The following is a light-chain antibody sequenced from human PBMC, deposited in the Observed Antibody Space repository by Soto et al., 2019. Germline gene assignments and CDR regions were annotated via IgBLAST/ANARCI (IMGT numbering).Light chain of an antibody. V-gene: IGKV1-27*01. Sequence: IHITHSPSSLSASVPYRVTITFLSSLTNKNYLAWYQQKPGQTPNLLIYAASTLQSGVPSRFSGSGSGTDFTLTISSLQAEDVAAYYCQKYNSAPLTFGGGTKVDIK. J-gene: IGKJ4*01. CDR2: AAS. CDR1: LTNKNY. CDR3: QKYNSAPLT.